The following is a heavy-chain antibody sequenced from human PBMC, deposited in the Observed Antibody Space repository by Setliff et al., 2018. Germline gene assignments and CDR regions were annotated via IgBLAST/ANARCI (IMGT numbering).Heavy chain of an antibody. V-gene: IGHV7-4-1*02. CDR3: ARGSRFGTIVYRGDYYMDV. CDR1: GYNFTTYA. D-gene: IGHD3-10*01. CDR2: INTNTGNP. Sequence: ASVKVSCKASGYNFTTYAIGWMRQAPGQGPEWMGWINTNTGNPSYAQGFTGRFVFSLDTSVSTAYLQISSLKPEDTAVYYCARGSRFGTIVYRGDYYMDVWG. J-gene: IGHJ6*03.